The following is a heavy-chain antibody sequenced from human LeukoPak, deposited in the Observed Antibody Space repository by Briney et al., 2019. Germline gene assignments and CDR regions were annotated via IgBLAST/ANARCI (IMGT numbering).Heavy chain of an antibody. V-gene: IGHV4-59*01. J-gene: IGHJ4*02. Sequence: SETLSLTCTVSGGSISSYYWSWIRQPPGKGLEWIGYIYYSGSTNYNPSLKSRVTISVDTSKNQFSLRLSSVTAADTAVYYCARYPFDGYNYYFDYWGQGTLVTVSS. D-gene: IGHD5-24*01. CDR1: GGSISSYY. CDR2: IYYSGST. CDR3: ARYPFDGYNYYFDY.